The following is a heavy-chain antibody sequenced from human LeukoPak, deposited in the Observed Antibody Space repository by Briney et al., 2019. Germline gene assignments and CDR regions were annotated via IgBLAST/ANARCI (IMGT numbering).Heavy chain of an antibody. J-gene: IGHJ4*02. V-gene: IGHV4-4*07. CDR1: GGSISSYY. D-gene: IGHD3-10*01. Sequence: SETLSLTCTVSGGSISSYYWSWIRQPAGKGLEWIGRIYTSGSTNYNPSLKSRVTMSVDTSKNQFSLKLSSVTAADPAVYYCAKDCVGRVRGVIGYWGQGTLVTVSS. CDR3: AKDCVGRVRGVIGY. CDR2: IYTSGST.